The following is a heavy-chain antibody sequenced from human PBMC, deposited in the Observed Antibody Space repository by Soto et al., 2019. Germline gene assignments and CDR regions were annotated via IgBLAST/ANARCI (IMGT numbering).Heavy chain of an antibody. D-gene: IGHD3-22*01. CDR3: ARESLHSSGYFGY. CDR2: IYSGGTT. Sequence: GGSLRLSCAASGFTVSSNYMSWVRQAPGKGLEWVSLIYSGGTTYYADSVKGRFTISRDNSKNTLYLQMNSLRAEDTAVYYCARESLHSSGYFGYWGQGTLVTVSS. J-gene: IGHJ4*02. V-gene: IGHV3-53*01. CDR1: GFTVSSNY.